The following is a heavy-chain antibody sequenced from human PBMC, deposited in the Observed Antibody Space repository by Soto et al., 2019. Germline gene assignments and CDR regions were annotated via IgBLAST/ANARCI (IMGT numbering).Heavy chain of an antibody. Sequence: EVQLVESGGGLVQPGGSLRLSCAASGYMFSRHWIHWVRQAPGQGPVGVARISPDGSVTNYADFVEGRFTISRDNAKNTLYLHMSSLRAEDAAVYYCARTRSMSSSVFEIWGQGTMVIVSA. D-gene: IGHD1-26*01. V-gene: IGHV3-74*01. CDR1: GYMFSRHW. CDR2: ISPDGSVT. CDR3: ARTRSMSSSVFEI. J-gene: IGHJ3*02.